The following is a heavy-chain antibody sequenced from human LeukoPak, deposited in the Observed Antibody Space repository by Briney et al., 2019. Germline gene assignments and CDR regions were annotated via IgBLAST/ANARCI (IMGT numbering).Heavy chain of an antibody. J-gene: IGHJ5*02. Sequence: SETLSLTCTVSGGSISSYYWSWSRQPPGKGLEWIACISYSGSTKYNPSLKSRVTISVDTSKNQLSLKLSSVTAADTAVYYCAREPGFDSSGYLNWFDPWGQGTLVTVSS. D-gene: IGHD3-22*01. CDR1: GGSISSYY. V-gene: IGHV4-59*01. CDR3: AREPGFDSSGYLNWFDP. CDR2: ISYSGST.